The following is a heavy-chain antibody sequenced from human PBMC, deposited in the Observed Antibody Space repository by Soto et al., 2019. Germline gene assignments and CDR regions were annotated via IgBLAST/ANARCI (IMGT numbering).Heavy chain of an antibody. Sequence: GGSLRLSCAASGFTFSSYGMHWVRQAPGKGLEWVAVISYDGSNKYYADSVKGRFTISRDNSKNTLYLQMNSLRAEDTAVYYCAKSHPYYYDSSGSFDYWGQGTLVTVSS. V-gene: IGHV3-30*18. D-gene: IGHD3-22*01. J-gene: IGHJ4*02. CDR1: GFTFSSYG. CDR3: AKSHPYYYDSSGSFDY. CDR2: ISYDGSNK.